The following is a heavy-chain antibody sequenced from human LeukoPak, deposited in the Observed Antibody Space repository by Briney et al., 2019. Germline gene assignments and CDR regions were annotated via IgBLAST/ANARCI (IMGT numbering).Heavy chain of an antibody. D-gene: IGHD3-10*01. J-gene: IGHJ4*02. V-gene: IGHV3-30-3*01. CDR2: ISYDGGNK. CDR3: AREGDGSGSYYNALDY. CDR1: GFTFSSYA. Sequence: GGSLRLSCAASGFTFSSYAMHWVRQAPGKGLEWVAVISYDGGNKYYAASVKGRFTISRDNSKNTLYLQMNSLRAEDTAVYYCAREGDGSGSYYNALDYWGQGTLVTVSS.